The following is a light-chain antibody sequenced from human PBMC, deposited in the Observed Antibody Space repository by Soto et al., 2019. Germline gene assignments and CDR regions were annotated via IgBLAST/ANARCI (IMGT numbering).Light chain of an antibody. Sequence: EIVLMQSPGTLSLSPGERATLSCRASQSVSSSYLAWYQQKPGQAPRLLIYGASSRATGIPDRFRGSGSGTDFTLTISRLEPEDFAVYYCQHYGSSLTFGPGTKVDIK. J-gene: IGKJ3*01. V-gene: IGKV3-20*01. CDR2: GAS. CDR1: QSVSSSY. CDR3: QHYGSSLT.